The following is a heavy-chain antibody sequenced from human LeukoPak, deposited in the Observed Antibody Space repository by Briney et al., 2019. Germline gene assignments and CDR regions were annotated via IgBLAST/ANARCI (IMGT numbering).Heavy chain of an antibody. V-gene: IGHV4-59*01. CDR1: GGSISSYY. Sequence: SETLSLTCTVSGGSISSYYWSWLRQPPGKGLEWIGYIYYSGSTNYNPSLKSRVTISVDTSKNQFSLKLSSVTAADTAVYYCARETGLYCSGGSCYSLGWFDPWGQGTLVTVSS. CDR2: IYYSGST. D-gene: IGHD2-15*01. CDR3: ARETGLYCSGGSCYSLGWFDP. J-gene: IGHJ5*02.